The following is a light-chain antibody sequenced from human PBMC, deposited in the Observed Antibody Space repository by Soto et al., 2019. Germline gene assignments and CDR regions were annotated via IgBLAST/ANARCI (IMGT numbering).Light chain of an antibody. J-gene: IGLJ1*01. V-gene: IGLV2-23*01. Sequence: SVLTQPASVSGSPGQSITISCTGTSSEGGSYNLVSWYQQHPGKAPKLMIYEGSQRPSGVSNRFSGSKSGNTASLTISGLQAEDEADYYCCSYAGSSTYVFGTGTKVTVL. CDR3: CSYAGSSTYV. CDR2: EGS. CDR1: SSEGGSYNL.